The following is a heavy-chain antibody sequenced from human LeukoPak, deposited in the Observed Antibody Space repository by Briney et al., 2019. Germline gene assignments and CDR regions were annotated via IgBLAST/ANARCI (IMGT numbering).Heavy chain of an antibody. V-gene: IGHV1-24*01. CDR3: ATASYCSGGSCYSHDAFDI. Sequence: ASVKVSCKVSGYTLTELSMHWVRQAPGKGLEWVGGFDPEDGETIYAQKFQGRVTMTEDTSADTAYMKLSSLRAEDTAVYYCATASYCSGGSCYSHDAFDIWGQGTMVTVSS. D-gene: IGHD2-15*01. CDR1: GYTLTELS. CDR2: FDPEDGET. J-gene: IGHJ3*02.